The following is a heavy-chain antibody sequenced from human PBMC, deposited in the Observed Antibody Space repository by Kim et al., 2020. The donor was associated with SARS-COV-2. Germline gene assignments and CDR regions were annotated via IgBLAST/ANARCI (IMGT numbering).Heavy chain of an antibody. CDR3: VRELAH. Sequence: PILGQANYERQFRGRLTITADESTGTAYMELNSLTSEDTAVYFCVRELAHWGQGTLVTVSS. CDR2: PILGQA. V-gene: IGHV1-69*01. J-gene: IGHJ4*02.